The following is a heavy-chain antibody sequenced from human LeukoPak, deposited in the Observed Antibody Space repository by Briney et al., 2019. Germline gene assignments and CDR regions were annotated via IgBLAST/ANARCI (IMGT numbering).Heavy chain of an antibody. Sequence: PGGSLRLSCAASGFTFSSYGMHWVRQAPGKGLDWVAFIRYDGSNKYYADSVKGRFTISRDNSKNTLYLQMNSLRAEDTAVYYCAKLGFGEPIGDYWGQGTLVTVSS. CDR2: IRYDGSNK. CDR3: AKLGFGEPIGDY. CDR1: GFTFSSYG. D-gene: IGHD3-10*01. V-gene: IGHV3-30*02. J-gene: IGHJ4*02.